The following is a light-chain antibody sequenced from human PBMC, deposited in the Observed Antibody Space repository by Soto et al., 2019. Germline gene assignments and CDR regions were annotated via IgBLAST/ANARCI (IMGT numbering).Light chain of an antibody. Sequence: EIVMTQSPATLSVSPGERATLSCRASQSVSSKLAWYQQKPGQAPRLLIYGASTRATGIPARFSGSGSGTEFTLTIGSLQSEDFAVYYCQQYNKWYTFGQGTKLEIK. CDR2: GAS. CDR1: QSVSSK. CDR3: QQYNKWYT. V-gene: IGKV3-15*01. J-gene: IGKJ2*01.